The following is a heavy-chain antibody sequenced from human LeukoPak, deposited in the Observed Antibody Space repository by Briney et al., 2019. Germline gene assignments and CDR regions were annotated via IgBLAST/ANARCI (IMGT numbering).Heavy chain of an antibody. D-gene: IGHD5-18*01. CDR3: ARGRRGYSYDIDWFDP. CDR1: GGTFSSYA. Sequence: SVKVSCKASGGTFSSYAISWVRQAPGQGLEWMGGIIPIFGTANYAQKFQGRVTITADKSTSTAYMELRSLRSEDTAVYYCARGRRGYSYDIDWFDPWGQGTLVTVSS. J-gene: IGHJ5*02. CDR2: IIPIFGTA. V-gene: IGHV1-69*06.